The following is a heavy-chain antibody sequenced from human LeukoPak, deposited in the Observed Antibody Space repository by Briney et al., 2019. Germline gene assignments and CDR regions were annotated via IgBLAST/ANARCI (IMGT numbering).Heavy chain of an antibody. CDR1: GYTFTGYY. J-gene: IGHJ3*02. CDR3: ASSSIAAAGTSDAFDI. D-gene: IGHD6-13*01. Sequence: VASVKVSCKASGYTFTGYYMHWVRQAPGQGLEWMGWINPNSGGTNYAQKFQGRVTMTRDTSISTAYVELSRLRSDDTAVYYCASSSIAAAGTSDAFDIWGQGTMVTVSS. CDR2: INPNSGGT. V-gene: IGHV1-2*02.